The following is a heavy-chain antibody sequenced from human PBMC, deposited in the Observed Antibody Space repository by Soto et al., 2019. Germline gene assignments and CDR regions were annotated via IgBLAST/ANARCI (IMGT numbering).Heavy chain of an antibody. V-gene: IGHV1-69*13. J-gene: IGHJ4*02. CDR2: IIPIFGTA. CDR3: AAQPYYYDSSVHQLYYFDY. CDR1: GGTFSSYA. Sequence: ASVKVSCKASGGTFSSYAISWVRQAPGQGLEWMGGIIPIFGTANYAQKFQGRVTITADESTSTAYMELSSLRSEDTAVYYCAAQPYYYDSSVHQLYYFDYWGQGTLVTVSS. D-gene: IGHD3-22*01.